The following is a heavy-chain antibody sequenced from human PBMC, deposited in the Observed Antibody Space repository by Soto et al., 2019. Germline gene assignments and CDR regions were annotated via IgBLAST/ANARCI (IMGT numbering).Heavy chain of an antibody. Sequence: ASVKVSCKASGYTFTSYGISWLRQAPGQGLEWMGWISAYNGNTNYAQKLQGRVTMTTDTSTSTAYMELRSLRSDDTAVYYCARVGRSSAILTLYYFDYWGQGTLVTVSS. CDR2: ISAYNGNT. J-gene: IGHJ4*02. CDR3: ARVGRSSAILTLYYFDY. V-gene: IGHV1-18*01. CDR1: GYTFTSYG. D-gene: IGHD3-9*01.